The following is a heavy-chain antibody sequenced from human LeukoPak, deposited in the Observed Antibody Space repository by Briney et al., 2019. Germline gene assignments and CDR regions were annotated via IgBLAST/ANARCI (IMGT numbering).Heavy chain of an antibody. CDR1: GGSFSGYY. Sequence: SETLSLTCAVYGGSFSGYYWSWIRQPPGKGLEWIGEINHSGSTNYNPSLKSRVTISVDTSKNQFSLKLSSVTAADTAVYYCASLPGITMIVVVPDAFDIWGQGTMVTVSS. D-gene: IGHD3-22*01. CDR2: INHSGST. CDR3: ASLPGITMIVVVPDAFDI. V-gene: IGHV4-34*01. J-gene: IGHJ3*02.